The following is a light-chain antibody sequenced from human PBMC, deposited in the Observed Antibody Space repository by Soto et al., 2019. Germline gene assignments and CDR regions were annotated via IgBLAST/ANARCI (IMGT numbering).Light chain of an antibody. J-gene: IGKJ1*01. CDR3: QQYGSSPQDT. Sequence: EIVLTQSPGTLSLSPGERATLSCRASQSISTSYLAWYQQKPGQAPRLLIYGSSSRATGIPDRFSGSGSGTDFTLTIRSLEPEDFAVYYCQQYGSSPQDTLGQGTKVDIK. CDR2: GSS. CDR1: QSISTSY. V-gene: IGKV3-20*01.